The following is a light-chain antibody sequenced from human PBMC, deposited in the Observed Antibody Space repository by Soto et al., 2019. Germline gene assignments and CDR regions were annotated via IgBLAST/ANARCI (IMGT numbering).Light chain of an antibody. CDR2: EVS. CDR3: SSYTSSSTLV. J-gene: IGLJ2*01. Sequence: QSVLTQPASVSGSPGQSITISCTGSSSDVGGYNYVSWYQQHPGKAPKLMIYEVSNRPSGISNRFSGSKSGNTASPTLSGQQAEDEADYYCSSYTSSSTLVFGGGTKLTVL. V-gene: IGLV2-14*01. CDR1: SSDVGGYNY.